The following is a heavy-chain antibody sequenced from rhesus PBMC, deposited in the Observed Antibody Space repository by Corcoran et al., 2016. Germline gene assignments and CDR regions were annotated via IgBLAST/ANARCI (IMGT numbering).Heavy chain of an antibody. CDR2: INSGGEST. V-gene: IGHV3S5*01. CDR3: AKYRFDY. Sequence: EVQLVETGGGLVQPGGSLNLSCAASVFTFSSYGMSWVRQAPGKGLEWVAAINSGGESTYDADSVKGRFTISRDNSKNTLSLQMNSLRAEDTAVYYCAKYRFDYWGQGVLVTVSS. D-gene: IGHD1-1*01. CDR1: VFTFSSYG. J-gene: IGHJ4*01.